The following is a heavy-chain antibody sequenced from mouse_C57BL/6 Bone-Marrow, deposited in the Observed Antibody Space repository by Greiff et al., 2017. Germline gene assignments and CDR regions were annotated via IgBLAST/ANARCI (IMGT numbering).Heavy chain of an antibody. CDR3: ARHGPSDY. V-gene: IGHV5-6*01. CDR1: GFTFSSYG. CDR2: ISNGGSYT. Sequence: EVQGVESGGDLVKPGGSLKLSCAASGFTFSSYGMSWVRQTPDKRLEWVATISNGGSYTYYPDSVKGRFTISRDNAKNTLYLQMRSLKSEDTAVYYGARHGPSDYWGQGTTLTVSS. J-gene: IGHJ2*01.